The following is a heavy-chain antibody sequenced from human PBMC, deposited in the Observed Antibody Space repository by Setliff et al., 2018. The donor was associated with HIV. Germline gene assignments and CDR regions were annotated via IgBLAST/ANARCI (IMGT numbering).Heavy chain of an antibody. V-gene: IGHV3-33*01. CDR3: VRGGGASDY. D-gene: IGHD3-16*01. CDR1: GFIFSDYG. CDR2: IYNDGVNR. J-gene: IGHJ4*02. Sequence: GGSLRLSCAAAGFIFSDYGIHWVRQAPGKGLEWVAVIYNDGVNRYFGDFVEGRFTISRDNAKNSLYLQMNSLRAEDMALYYCVRGGGASDYWGQGTLVTVSS.